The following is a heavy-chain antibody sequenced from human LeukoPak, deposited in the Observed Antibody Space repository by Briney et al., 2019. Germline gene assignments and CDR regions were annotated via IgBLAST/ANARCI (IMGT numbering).Heavy chain of an antibody. CDR3: ARFGVVTNDAFDI. CDR1: GYTFNGYY. V-gene: IGHV1-2*02. D-gene: IGHD3-3*01. J-gene: IGHJ3*02. Sequence: ASVKVSCKASGYTFNGYYLHWVRQAPGQGLEWMGWINPNSGVTKFAQQFQGRVTMTWDTSVSTAYMELSRLISDDTAMYYCARFGVVTNDAFDIWGQGTMVTISS. CDR2: INPNSGVT.